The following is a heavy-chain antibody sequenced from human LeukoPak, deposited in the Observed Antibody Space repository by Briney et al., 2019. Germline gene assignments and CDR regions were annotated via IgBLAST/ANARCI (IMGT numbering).Heavy chain of an antibody. D-gene: IGHD6-6*01. J-gene: IGHJ4*02. CDR2: ISTDGGHT. CDR3: VKGGRYSGSSADF. CDR1: GFTFSSYA. Sequence: GGSLRLSCSTSGFTFSSYAMHWVRLAPGKGLQYVSAISTDGGHTYYADAVKGRFTISRDNSKNTLYLQMSSLRAEDTAVYYCVKGGRYSGSSADFWGQGTLVTVSS. V-gene: IGHV3-64D*09.